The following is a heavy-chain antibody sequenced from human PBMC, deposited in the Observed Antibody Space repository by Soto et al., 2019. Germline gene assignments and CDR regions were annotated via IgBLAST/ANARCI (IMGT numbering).Heavy chain of an antibody. Sequence: QVQLQESGPGLVKPSETLALICTVSGDAISNFYWSWIRPPTGKGLESLGRISARGTTNYNPSLLSRVTMSLDTSKNQFSLRLTSLSAADTAVDFCARGMGRDFDLWGRGTRVTVFS. CDR1: GDAISNFY. CDR2: ISARGTT. V-gene: IGHV4-4*07. D-gene: IGHD2-8*01. CDR3: ARGMGRDFDL. J-gene: IGHJ2*01.